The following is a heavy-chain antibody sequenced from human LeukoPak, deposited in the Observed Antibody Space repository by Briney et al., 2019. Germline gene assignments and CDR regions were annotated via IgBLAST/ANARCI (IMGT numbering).Heavy chain of an antibody. CDR2: INHSGST. V-gene: IGHV4-34*01. Sequence: SETLSLTCAVYGGSFSGYYWSWIRQPPGKGLEWIGEINHSGSTNYNPSLKSRVTISVDTSKNQFSLKLGSVTAADTAVYYCARHATMVRGVISCYYYYYMDVWGKGTTVTISS. CDR3: ARHATMVRGVISCYYYYYMDV. D-gene: IGHD3-10*01. J-gene: IGHJ6*03. CDR1: GGSFSGYY.